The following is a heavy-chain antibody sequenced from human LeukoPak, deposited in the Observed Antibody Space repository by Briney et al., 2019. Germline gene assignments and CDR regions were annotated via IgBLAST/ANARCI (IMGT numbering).Heavy chain of an antibody. Sequence: GGSLRPSCAASGFTFRNYWMGWVRQAPGKGLEWVSFISSSGTTINQPDSVKGRFTISRDNAKNSVHLQMDNLRVEDTAVYYCARGWDRAHPTGFEFDVWGQGTLVTVSS. CDR1: GFTFRNYW. J-gene: IGHJ4*02. D-gene: IGHD1-26*01. CDR2: ISSSGTTI. V-gene: IGHV3-48*03. CDR3: ARGWDRAHPTGFEFDV.